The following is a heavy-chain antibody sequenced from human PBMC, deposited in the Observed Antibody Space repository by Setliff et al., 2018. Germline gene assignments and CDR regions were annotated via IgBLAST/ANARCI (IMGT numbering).Heavy chain of an antibody. CDR2: TAAAGDT. Sequence: PGGSLRLSCAASGFTFSRYDIHWVRQVTGKGLEWVSGTAAAGDTYYADSVKGRFTISRDHAKNSLYLQLNSLRAEDTAVYYCARAKGTTMATQYFDYWGQGTLVTVSS. J-gene: IGHJ4*02. CDR1: GFTFSRYD. CDR3: ARAKGTTMATQYFDY. D-gene: IGHD3-10*01. V-gene: IGHV3-13*04.